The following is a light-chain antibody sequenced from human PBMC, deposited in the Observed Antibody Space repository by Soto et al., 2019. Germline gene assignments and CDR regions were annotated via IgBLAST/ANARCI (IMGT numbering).Light chain of an antibody. CDR1: SSDVGGYKY. CDR2: EVN. J-gene: IGLJ3*02. V-gene: IGLV2-8*01. Sequence: QSALTQPPSASGSPGQSVTISCTGTSSDVGGYKYVSWYQHHPGKAPKLMIYEVNMRPSGVPDRFSGSKSGNTASLTVSGLQAEDEADYYCSSYAGTNNLVFGGGTKLTVL. CDR3: SSYAGTNNLV.